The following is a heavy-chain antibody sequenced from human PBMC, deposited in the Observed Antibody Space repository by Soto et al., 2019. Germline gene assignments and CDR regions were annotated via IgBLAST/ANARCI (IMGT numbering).Heavy chain of an antibody. CDR1: GFTVSSNY. CDR2: IYSGGST. Sequence: EVQLVESGGGLIQPGGSLRLSCAASGFTVSSNYMSWVRQAPGKGLEWVSVIYSGGSTYYADSVKGRFTISRDNSKNTLYLQMNSLRAEDTAVYYCARWGDGYRLGFDYWGQGTLATVSS. D-gene: IGHD3-16*01. J-gene: IGHJ4*02. V-gene: IGHV3-53*01. CDR3: ARWGDGYRLGFDY.